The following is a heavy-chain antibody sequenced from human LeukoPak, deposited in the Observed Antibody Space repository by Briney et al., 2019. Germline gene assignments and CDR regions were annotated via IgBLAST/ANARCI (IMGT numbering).Heavy chain of an antibody. CDR3: AGLGGTYYYDSSGYYSY. Sequence: SETLSLTCTVSGGSISSSNYCWGWIRQPPGKGLEWIGSIYYSGSTYYNPSLKSRVTISVDTSKNQFSLKLSSVTAADTAVYYCAGLGGTYYYDSSGYYSYWGQGTLVTVSS. D-gene: IGHD3-22*01. CDR1: GGSISSSNYC. J-gene: IGHJ4*02. V-gene: IGHV4-39*01. CDR2: IYYSGST.